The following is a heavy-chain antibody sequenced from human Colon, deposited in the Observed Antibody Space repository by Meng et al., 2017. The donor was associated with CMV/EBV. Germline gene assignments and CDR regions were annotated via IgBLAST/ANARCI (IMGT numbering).Heavy chain of an antibody. CDR3: ASARGYSGRILAGFFDY. CDR1: GGSISSYY. V-gene: IGHV4-59*01. D-gene: IGHD5-12*01. J-gene: IGHJ4*02. CDR2: IYYSGST. Sequence: SETLSLTCTVSGGSISSYYWSWIRQPPGKGLEWIGYIYYSGSTNYNPSLKSRVTISVDTSKNQFSLKLSSVTAADTAVYYCASARGYSGRILAGFFDYWGQGTLVTSPQ.